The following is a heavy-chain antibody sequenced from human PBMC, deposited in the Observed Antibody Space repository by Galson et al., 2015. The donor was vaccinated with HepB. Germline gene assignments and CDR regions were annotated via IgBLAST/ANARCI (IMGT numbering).Heavy chain of an antibody. D-gene: IGHD1-7*01. Sequence: ETLSLTCGVYGGALSGSYWSWIRQAPGKGLEWIGEINHGGSTYYNPSLKSRITISVDTSKNQFSLHLCSVTAADTAVYYCARTALELKSWVYNYYMGVWGNGTTVTVSS. V-gene: IGHV4-34*01. CDR1: GGALSGSY. CDR3: ARTALELKSWVYNYYMGV. CDR2: INHGGST. J-gene: IGHJ6*03.